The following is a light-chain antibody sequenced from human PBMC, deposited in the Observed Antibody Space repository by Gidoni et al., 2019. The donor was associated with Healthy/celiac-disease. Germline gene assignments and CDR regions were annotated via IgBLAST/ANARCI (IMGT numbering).Light chain of an antibody. J-gene: IGKJ4*01. Sequence: DIVLTQSPATLSVSPGERATLSCKASQSYSSYIAWYQQKPGQAPRLLLYDASNRATGIHATFSGSGSGSEFTFTISSRELESGAVYACQQRSNGPPLLTFGGGTKVEIK. V-gene: IGKV3-11*01. CDR2: DAS. CDR3: QQRSNGPPLLT. CDR1: QSYSSY.